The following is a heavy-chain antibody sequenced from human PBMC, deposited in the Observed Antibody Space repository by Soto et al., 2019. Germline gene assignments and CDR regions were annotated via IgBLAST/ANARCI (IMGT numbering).Heavy chain of an antibody. J-gene: IGHJ3*02. D-gene: IGHD2-15*01. CDR3: ARGTVVVVGAAFDI. Sequence: SVKVSCKASGGTFSSYAISWVRQAPGQGLEWMGGIIPIFGTANYAQKFQGRVTITADESTSTAYMELSSLRSDDTAVYYCARGTVVVVGAAFDIWGQGTMVTVSS. CDR2: IIPIFGTA. CDR1: GGTFSSYA. V-gene: IGHV1-69*13.